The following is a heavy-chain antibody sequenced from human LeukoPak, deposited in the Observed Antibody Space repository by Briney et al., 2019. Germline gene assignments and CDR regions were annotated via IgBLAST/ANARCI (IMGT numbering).Heavy chain of an antibody. J-gene: IGHJ4*02. CDR1: GYTFTSYG. V-gene: IGHV1-18*01. CDR2: ISAYNGNT. Sequence: ASVKVSCKASGYTFTSYGISWVRQAPGQGLEWMGWISAYNGNTNYAQKLQGRVTMTTDTSTSTAYMELRSLRSDDTAVYYCASVDSDILTGYPTDYWGQGTLVTVSS. CDR3: ASVDSDILTGYPTDY. D-gene: IGHD3-9*01.